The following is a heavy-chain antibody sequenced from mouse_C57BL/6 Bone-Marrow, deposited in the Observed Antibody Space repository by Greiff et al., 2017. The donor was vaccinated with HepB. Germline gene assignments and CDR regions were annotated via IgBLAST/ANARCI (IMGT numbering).Heavy chain of an antibody. CDR3: ARKEVYFDY. CDR1: GYTFTSYW. J-gene: IGHJ2*01. V-gene: IGHV1-64*01. CDR2: IHPNSGST. Sequence: QVQLKQPGAELVKPGASVKLSCKASGYTFTSYWMHWVKQRPGQGLEWIGMIHPNSGSTNYNEKFKSKATLTVDKSSSTAYMQLSSLTSEDSAVYYCARKEVYFDYWGQGTTLTVSS.